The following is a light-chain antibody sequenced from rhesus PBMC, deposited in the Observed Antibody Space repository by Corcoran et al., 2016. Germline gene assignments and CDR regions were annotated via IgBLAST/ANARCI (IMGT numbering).Light chain of an antibody. CDR3: LQGYSTPLT. Sequence: DIQMTQSPSSLSASVGDRVTITCRASPGISDYLSWYQQKPGKAPKLLIYAASSVERGVPSRLSGSGSGTEFTLTISSLRPEDFAAYYCLQGYSTPLTFGGGTKVELK. V-gene: IGKV1-36*02. CDR1: PGISDY. CDR2: AAS. J-gene: IGKJ4*01.